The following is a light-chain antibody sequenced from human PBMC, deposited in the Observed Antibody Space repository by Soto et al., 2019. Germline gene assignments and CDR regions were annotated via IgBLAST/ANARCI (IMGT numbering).Light chain of an antibody. CDR3: QQYGSSPIT. V-gene: IGKV3-20*01. CDR2: GAS. Sequence: IVLIQSPATLSVSPGERATLSCRASQNISNYLIWNQQKPGQAPRLVIYGASNRATGIPDRFSGSGSGTDFTLTISRLEPEDFAVYYCQQYGSSPITFGQGTRLEIK. CDR1: QNISNY. J-gene: IGKJ5*01.